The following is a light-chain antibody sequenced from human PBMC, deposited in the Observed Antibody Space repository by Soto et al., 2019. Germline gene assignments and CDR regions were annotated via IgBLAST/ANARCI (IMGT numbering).Light chain of an antibody. V-gene: IGKV3-11*01. CDR2: DAS. CDR3: QHRTNSFT. J-gene: IGKJ2*01. Sequence: EIVLTQSPATLSLSPGERATLSCRASQSVSSYLAWYQQRPGQAPRLLIYDASNRATGIPARFSGSGSGTDFSLSISSLEPEDFAVYYCQHRTNSFTFGRGNTLEIK. CDR1: QSVSSY.